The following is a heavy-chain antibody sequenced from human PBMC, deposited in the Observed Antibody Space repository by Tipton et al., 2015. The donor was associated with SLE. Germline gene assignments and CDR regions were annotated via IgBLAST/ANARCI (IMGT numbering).Heavy chain of an antibody. Sequence: QLVQSGAEVKPSETLSLTCTVSGGSISSSSYYWAWIRQPPGKGLEWIGHIFHIGSAYYNPSLKSRVTISIDTSTNQFSLKVKSVTAADTAVYYCARLADGNRNWFDPWGQGTLVTVSS. CDR2: IFHIGSA. CDR1: GGSISSSSYY. V-gene: IGHV4-39*07. CDR3: ARLADGNRNWFDP. D-gene: IGHD6-13*01. J-gene: IGHJ5*02.